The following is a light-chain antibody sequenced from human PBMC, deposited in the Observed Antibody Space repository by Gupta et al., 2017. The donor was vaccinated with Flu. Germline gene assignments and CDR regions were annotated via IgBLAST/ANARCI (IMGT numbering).Light chain of an antibody. CDR3: QQYYSTPLT. CDR1: QSVLYSSNNKNY. CDR2: WAS. V-gene: IGKV4-1*01. J-gene: IGKJ3*01. Sequence: NCKSSQSVLYSSNNKNYLAWYQQKPGQPPKLLIYWASTRESGVPDRFSGSGSGTDFTLTISSLQAEDVAVYYCQQYYSTPLTFGPGTKVDIK.